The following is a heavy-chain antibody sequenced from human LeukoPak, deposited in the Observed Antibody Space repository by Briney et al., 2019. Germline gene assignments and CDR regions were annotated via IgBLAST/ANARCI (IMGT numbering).Heavy chain of an antibody. CDR1: GFTFSSYG. CDR2: IWYDGSNK. Sequence: GGSLRLSCAASGFTFSSYGMHWVRQAPGKGLEWVAVIWYDGSNKYYADSVKGRFTISRDNAKNSLYLQMNSLRAEDTAVYYCASTRQEPLGAFDIWGQGTMVTVSS. D-gene: IGHD7-27*01. CDR3: ASTRQEPLGAFDI. V-gene: IGHV3-33*03. J-gene: IGHJ3*02.